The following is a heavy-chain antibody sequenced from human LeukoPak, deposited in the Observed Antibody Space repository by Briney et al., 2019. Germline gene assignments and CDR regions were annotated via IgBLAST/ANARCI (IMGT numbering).Heavy chain of an antibody. V-gene: IGHV4-39*07. J-gene: IGHJ5*02. D-gene: IGHD6-13*01. Sequence: SETLSLTCTVSGGSISSSSYYWGWIRPPPGKGLEWIGSIYYSGSTYYNPSLKSRVTISVDTSKNQFSLKLSSVTAADTAVYYCARVGGAAGTEWFDPWGQGTLVTVSS. CDR3: ARVGGAAGTEWFDP. CDR1: GGSISSSSYY. CDR2: IYYSGST.